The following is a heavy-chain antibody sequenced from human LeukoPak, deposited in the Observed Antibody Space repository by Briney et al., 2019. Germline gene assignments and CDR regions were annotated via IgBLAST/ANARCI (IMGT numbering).Heavy chain of an antibody. CDR1: GFTFSSYA. D-gene: IGHD3-22*01. CDR2: ISYDGSNK. J-gene: IGHJ4*02. V-gene: IGHV3-30*04. Sequence: GGSLRLSCAASGFTFSSYAMHWVRQAPGKGLEWVAVISYDGSNKYYADSVKGRFTISRDNSKNTLYLQMNSLRAEDTAVYYCARPLAVTYYYDSSGYYYPPLGYWGQGTLVTVSS. CDR3: ARPLAVTYYYDSSGYYYPPLGY.